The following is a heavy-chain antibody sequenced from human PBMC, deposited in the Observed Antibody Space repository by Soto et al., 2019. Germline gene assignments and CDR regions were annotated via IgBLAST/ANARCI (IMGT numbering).Heavy chain of an antibody. CDR1: GFTFSSYA. V-gene: IGHV3-30-3*01. CDR2: ISYDGSNK. Sequence: GGSLRLSCAASGFTFSSYAMHWVRQAPGKGLEWVAVISYDGSNKYYADSVKGRFTISRDNSKNTLYLQMNSLRAEDTAVYYCAGRYDFYYGMDVWGQGTTVTVSS. CDR3: AGRYDFYYGMDV. D-gene: IGHD3-3*01. J-gene: IGHJ6*02.